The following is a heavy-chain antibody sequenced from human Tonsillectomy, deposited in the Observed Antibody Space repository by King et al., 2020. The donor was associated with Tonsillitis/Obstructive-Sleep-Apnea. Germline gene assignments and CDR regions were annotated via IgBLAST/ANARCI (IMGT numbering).Heavy chain of an antibody. D-gene: IGHD3-22*01. CDR1: GFTFSSYG. Sequence: QLVQSGGGVVQPGRSLRLSCAASGFTFSSYGMHGVRQAPGKGLEWVAVIWYDGSNKYYADSVKGRFTISRDNSKNTLYLQMNSLRAEDTAVYYCTSLGYYYDSSGYSYWGQGTLVTVSS. CDR2: IWYDGSNK. V-gene: IGHV3-33*01. J-gene: IGHJ4*02. CDR3: TSLGYYYDSSGYSY.